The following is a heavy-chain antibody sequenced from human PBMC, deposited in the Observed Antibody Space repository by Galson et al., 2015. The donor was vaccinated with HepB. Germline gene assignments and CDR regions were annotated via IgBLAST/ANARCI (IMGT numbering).Heavy chain of an antibody. Sequence: SLRLSCAASGFTFSGSAIHWVRRASGKGLEWLGRIRKRADNYATAYAASVEGRFSMSRDDSKNTAYLQMNSLKSEDTAVYYCTRLPYCSSTSCPFDYWGQGALVTVSS. J-gene: IGHJ4*02. D-gene: IGHD2-2*01. CDR3: TRLPYCSSTSCPFDY. CDR2: IRKRADNYAT. CDR1: GFTFSGSA. V-gene: IGHV3-73*01.